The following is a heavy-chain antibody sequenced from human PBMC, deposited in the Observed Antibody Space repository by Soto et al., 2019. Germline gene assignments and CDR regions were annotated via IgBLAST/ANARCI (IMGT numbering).Heavy chain of an antibody. D-gene: IGHD3-22*01. J-gene: IGHJ4*02. CDR3: ARGGETYYYDTDGSSGYNFDS. V-gene: IGHV4-30-4*01. Sequence: TSETLSLTCSVSGGSISGNYYFWGWVRQSPGRGLEWVGSIFSSGRTSYSPSLRSRVRMSVDASNNRFSLHMTSVTAADTAVYFCARGGETYYYDTDGSSGYNFDSWGPGSLVTVSS. CDR1: GGSISGNYYF. CDR2: IFSSGRT.